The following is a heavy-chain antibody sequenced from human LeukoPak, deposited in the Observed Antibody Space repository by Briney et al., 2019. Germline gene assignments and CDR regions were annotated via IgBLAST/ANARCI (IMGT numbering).Heavy chain of an antibody. CDR1: GGSISSYY. V-gene: IGHV4-34*01. CDR2: INHSGST. Sequence: SSETLSLTCTVSGGSISSYYWSWIRQPPGKGLEWIGEINHSGSTNYNPSLKSRVTISVDTSKNRFSLKLSSVTAADTAVYYCARTIVVVITGAFDIWGQGTMVTVSS. J-gene: IGHJ3*02. CDR3: ARTIVVVITGAFDI. D-gene: IGHD3-22*01.